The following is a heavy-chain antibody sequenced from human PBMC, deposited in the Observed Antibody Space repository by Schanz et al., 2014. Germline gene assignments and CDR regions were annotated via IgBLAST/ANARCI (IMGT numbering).Heavy chain of an antibody. CDR2: IGTAGDT. D-gene: IGHD2-2*01. V-gene: IGHV3-13*04. Sequence: EVQLVESGGGLVKPGGSLRLSCAASGFTFSSYAMSWVRQATGAGLEWVSAIGTAGDTFYLDSVKGRFTISRDNSKNTLYLHMNTLRSEDTAVYYCAKDSTHIDIVLVPTAIDYWGQGTLVTVSS. CDR3: AKDSTHIDIVLVPTAIDY. J-gene: IGHJ4*02. CDR1: GFTFSSYA.